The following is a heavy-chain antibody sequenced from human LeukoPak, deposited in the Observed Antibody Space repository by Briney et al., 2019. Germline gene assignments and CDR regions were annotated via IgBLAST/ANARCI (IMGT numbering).Heavy chain of an antibody. V-gene: IGHV3-20*04. CDR2: INWNGGST. D-gene: IGHD6-13*01. J-gene: IGHJ4*02. CDR1: GFSFDDYG. CDR3: ARDAVLRNIAAAGYFDY. Sequence: GGSLRLSCAASGFSFDDYGMSWVRQAPGKWLEWVSGINWNGGSTGYADSVKGRFTISRDNAKNSLYLQMNSLRAEDTALYYCARDAVLRNIAAAGYFDYWGQGTLVTVSS.